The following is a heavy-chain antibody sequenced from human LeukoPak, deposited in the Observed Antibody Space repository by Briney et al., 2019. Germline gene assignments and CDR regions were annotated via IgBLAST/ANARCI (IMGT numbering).Heavy chain of an antibody. D-gene: IGHD4-23*01. Sequence: ASVKVSCKASGYTFTGYYMHWVRQAPGQGLEWMGWINPNSGGTNYAQKFQGRVTMTRDTSISTAYVELSRLRSDDTAVYYCARSSTVVTPVDHWGQGPLVTVSS. V-gene: IGHV1-2*02. CDR2: INPNSGGT. J-gene: IGHJ4*02. CDR1: GYTFTGYY. CDR3: ARSSTVVTPVDH.